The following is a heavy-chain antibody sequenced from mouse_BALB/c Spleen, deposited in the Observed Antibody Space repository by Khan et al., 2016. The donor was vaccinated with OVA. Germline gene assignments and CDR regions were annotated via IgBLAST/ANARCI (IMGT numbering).Heavy chain of an antibody. Sequence: QVQLQQSGPELVRPGVSVKISCKGSGYTFTDYATYWVKQSHAKSLEWIGLISTYSGNTNYNQKFKGKATMTVDKSYSTAYMELARLTSGDYAISCSTKPDYDGDYDYWGQGTTLTFSS. J-gene: IGHJ2*01. CDR3: TKPDYDGDYDY. D-gene: IGHD2-3*01. CDR2: ISTYSGNT. V-gene: IGHV1S137*01. CDR1: GYTFTDYA.